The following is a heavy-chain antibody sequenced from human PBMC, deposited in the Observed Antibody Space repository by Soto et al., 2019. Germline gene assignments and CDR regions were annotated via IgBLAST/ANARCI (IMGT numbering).Heavy chain of an antibody. CDR1: GFTVSNNY. CDR2: IYSGGYT. V-gene: IGHV3-53*01. J-gene: IGHJ4*02. Sequence: EVQLVESGGGLIQPGGSLRLSCAVSGFTVSNNYMSWVRQAPGKGLEGVSVIYSGGYTAYGDSVKGRFTISRDNSKNTPYLQKNPPGADAPAVFSCAAHPGGGGYWGQGTLVTVSS. D-gene: IGHD3-10*01. CDR3: AAHPGGGGY.